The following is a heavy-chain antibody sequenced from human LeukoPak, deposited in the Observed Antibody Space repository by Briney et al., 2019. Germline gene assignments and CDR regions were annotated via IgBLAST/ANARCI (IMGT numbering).Heavy chain of an antibody. D-gene: IGHD3-22*01. CDR3: AARVVVILG. CDR2: ISGTGGST. J-gene: IGHJ4*02. Sequence: PGGSLRLSCAASGFTFSSYAMSWVRQAPGKGPEWVSAISGTGGSTYYADSVQGRFTISRDNAKNTLYLQMNSLRAGDTAVYYCAARVVVILGWGQGTLVTVSS. V-gene: IGHV3-23*01. CDR1: GFTFSSYA.